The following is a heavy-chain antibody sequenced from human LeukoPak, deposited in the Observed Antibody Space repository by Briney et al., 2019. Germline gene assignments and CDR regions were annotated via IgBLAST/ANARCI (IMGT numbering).Heavy chain of an antibody. Sequence: SKTLSLTCTVSGGSISSYYWSWLRQPPGKGLEWIGYIYYSGSTNYNPSLKSRVTISVDTSKNQFSLKLSSVTAADTAVYYCARGAYSTSGNYYYYYMDVWGKGTTVTVSS. CDR1: GGSISSYY. J-gene: IGHJ6*03. D-gene: IGHD6-6*01. CDR3: ARGAYSTSGNYYYYYMDV. V-gene: IGHV4-59*01. CDR2: IYYSGST.